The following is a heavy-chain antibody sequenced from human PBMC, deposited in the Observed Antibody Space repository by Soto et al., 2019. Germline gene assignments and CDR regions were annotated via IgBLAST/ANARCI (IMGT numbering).Heavy chain of an antibody. CDR2: MYYSGRS. CDR1: GDSVSSSNYY. V-gene: IGHV4-39*01. J-gene: IGHJ5*02. D-gene: IGHD3-10*01. Sequence: SESLSLTCIVSGDSVSSSNYYWGWIRQPPGKGLEWIGSMYYSGRSFYNETLKSRVTISIDTPKNQFSLSLRSVIAADSAVYYCARLPYSSGRVHWFDPWGQGTLVTVSS. CDR3: ARLPYSSGRVHWFDP.